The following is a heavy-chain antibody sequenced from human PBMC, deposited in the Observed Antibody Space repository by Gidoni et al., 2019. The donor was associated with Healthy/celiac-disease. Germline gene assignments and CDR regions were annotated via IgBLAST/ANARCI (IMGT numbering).Heavy chain of an antibody. CDR1: GGTFSSYA. V-gene: IGHV1-69*06. Sequence: QVQPVQSGAEVKKPGSSVNVSCKASGGTFSSYAISWVRQAPGQGLEWKGGIIPIFGTANDAQKFQGRVTITADKSTSTAYMELSSLGSEDTAVYYCARENLGGSIAVAGDDAFDIWGQGTMVTVSS. CDR3: ARENLGGSIAVAGDDAFDI. D-gene: IGHD6-19*01. J-gene: IGHJ3*02. CDR2: IIPIFGTA.